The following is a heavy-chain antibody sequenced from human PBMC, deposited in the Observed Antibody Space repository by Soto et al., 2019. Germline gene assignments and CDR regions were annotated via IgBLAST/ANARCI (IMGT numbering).Heavy chain of an antibody. CDR3: GRIEGAGLTYFDL. D-gene: IGHD2-21*02. CDR1: RYLFTSHN. J-gene: IGHJ4*02. CDR2: INPRSGSA. V-gene: IGHV1-46*01. Sequence: RXSVKVSCKASRYLFTSHNIHWVREAPGQGLEWMGEINPRSGSAGYDQRFRGRVTMTSDTSTTTVYMILSNLRSEDTAVYYCGRIEGAGLTYFDLWGQGTPVTVSS.